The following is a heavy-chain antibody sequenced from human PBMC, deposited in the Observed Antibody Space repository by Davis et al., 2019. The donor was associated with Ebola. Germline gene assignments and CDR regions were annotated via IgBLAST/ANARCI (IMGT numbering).Heavy chain of an antibody. D-gene: IGHD1-26*01. V-gene: IGHV4-4*07. CDR3: ARQTLSYLVHFDY. CDR2: IYTTGSI. J-gene: IGHJ4*02. CDR1: GGSISGYY. Sequence: SETLSLTCTVSGGSISGYYWSWIRQPAGKGLEWIGRIYTTGSINYNPSLKSRVTMSVDTSKKQFSLNLSSVTAADTAVYYCARQTLSYLVHFDYWGQGTLVTVSS.